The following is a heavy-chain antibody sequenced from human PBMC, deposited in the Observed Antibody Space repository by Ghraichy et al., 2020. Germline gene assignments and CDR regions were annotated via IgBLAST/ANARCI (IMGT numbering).Heavy chain of an antibody. J-gene: IGHJ4*02. CDR3: AKDGEGLGIPDY. CDR1: GFTFSSYA. Sequence: GSLRLSCAASGFTFSSYAMSWVRQAPGKGLEWVSAISGSGGSTYYADSVKGRFTISRDNSKNTLYLQMNSLRAEDTAVYYCAKDGEGLGIPDYWGQGTLVTVSS. CDR2: ISGSGGST. V-gene: IGHV3-23*01. D-gene: IGHD7-27*01.